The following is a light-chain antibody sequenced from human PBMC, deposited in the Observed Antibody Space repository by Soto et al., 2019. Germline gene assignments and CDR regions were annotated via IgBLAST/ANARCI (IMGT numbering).Light chain of an antibody. CDR1: QSISSW. V-gene: IGKV1-5*01. CDR2: DAS. J-gene: IGKJ2*01. Sequence: DIQMTQSPSTLSASVGDRATITSRASQSISSWLAWYQQKPGKAPKLLIYDASSLESVVQSRFSGSGSGAALTHTISSLQPDDFSTYYWEQYNSYPYTFGQGTKLEIK. CDR3: EQYNSYPYT.